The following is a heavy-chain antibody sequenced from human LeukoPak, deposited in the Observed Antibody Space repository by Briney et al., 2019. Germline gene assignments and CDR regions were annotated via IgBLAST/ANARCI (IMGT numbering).Heavy chain of an antibody. J-gene: IGHJ6*02. Sequence: PGGSLRLSCAASGFTFSNAWMSWVRQAPGKGLEWVPSISSSSSYIYYADSVKGRFTLSRDNAKNSLYLQMNSLRAEDTAVYYCARNGAIDPYSYHGMDVWGQGTTVTVSS. CDR3: ARNGAIDPYSYHGMDV. V-gene: IGHV3-21*01. CDR1: GFTFSNAW. D-gene: IGHD2-8*01. CDR2: ISSSSSYI.